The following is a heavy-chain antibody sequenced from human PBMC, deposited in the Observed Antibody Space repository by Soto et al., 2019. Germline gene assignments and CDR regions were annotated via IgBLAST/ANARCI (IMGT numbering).Heavy chain of an antibody. Sequence: GGSLRLSCAASGFTFSSYGMHWVRQAPGKGLEWVAVIWSDGSNKYYADSVKGRFTISRDISKNTLYLQMNSLRAEDTAVYYCARGASGWYVGDFDYWGQGILVTVSS. CDR1: GFTFSSYG. J-gene: IGHJ4*02. CDR2: IWSDGSNK. CDR3: ARGASGWYVGDFDY. D-gene: IGHD6-19*01. V-gene: IGHV3-33*01.